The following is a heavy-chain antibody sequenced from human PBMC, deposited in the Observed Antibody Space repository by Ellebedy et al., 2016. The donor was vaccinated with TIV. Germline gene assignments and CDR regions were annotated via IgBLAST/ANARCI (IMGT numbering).Heavy chain of an antibody. Sequence: PGGSLRLSCAASGFIFSSYGMHWVRQAPGKGLEWVAIIWYDGSNRYYADSVKGRFTISRDSSKNTLYLQMNSLRVEDTAVYYCAKELVSRSSLSFDYWGQGSRVTVAS. V-gene: IGHV3-33*06. CDR1: GFIFSSYG. CDR3: AKELVSRSSLSFDY. CDR2: IWYDGSNR. D-gene: IGHD3-9*01. J-gene: IGHJ4*02.